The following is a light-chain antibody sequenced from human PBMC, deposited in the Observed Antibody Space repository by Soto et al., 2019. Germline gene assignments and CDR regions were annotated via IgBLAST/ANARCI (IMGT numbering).Light chain of an antibody. Sequence: EIVMTQSPATLSVSPGGRATLSCRASQSISGALAWYQQKPGQAPRLLIYGASSRATGIPDRFSGSGSGTDFTLTIRRLEPEDFAVYYCQQYGSSYPWTFGQGTKVDIK. CDR2: GAS. J-gene: IGKJ1*01. CDR3: QQYGSSYPWT. V-gene: IGKV3-20*01. CDR1: QSISGA.